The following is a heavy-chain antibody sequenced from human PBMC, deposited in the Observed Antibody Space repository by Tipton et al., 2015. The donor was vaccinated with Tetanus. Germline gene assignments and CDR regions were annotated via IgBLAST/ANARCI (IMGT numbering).Heavy chain of an antibody. J-gene: IGHJ4*02. CDR1: GGSISSGGYY. Sequence: LSLTCTVSGGSISSGGYYWSWIRQHPGKGLEWIGYIYYSGNTYYNPSLKSRVTISVDTSKNQFSLKLSSVTAADTAVYYCARLPLGGMITFGAVDYWGQGTLVTVSS. D-gene: IGHD3-16*01. CDR3: ARLPLGGMITFGAVDY. V-gene: IGHV4-31*03. CDR2: IYYSGNT.